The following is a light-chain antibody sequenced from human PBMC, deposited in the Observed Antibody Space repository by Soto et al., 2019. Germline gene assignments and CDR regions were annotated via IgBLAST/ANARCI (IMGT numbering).Light chain of an antibody. V-gene: IGKV1-6*01. J-gene: IGKJ2*01. CDR2: AAS. Sequence: AIQLTQSPSSLSASVGDRVTITCRASQDIRIDLGWYQQKPGKAPKVLIYAASGLHSGVPSRFSGSGSGTDFTLTISNLQPEDFATYFCLQDYNYPRTFGQGTKLEIK. CDR3: LQDYNYPRT. CDR1: QDIRID.